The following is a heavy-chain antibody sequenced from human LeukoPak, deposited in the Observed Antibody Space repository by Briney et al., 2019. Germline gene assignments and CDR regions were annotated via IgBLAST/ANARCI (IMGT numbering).Heavy chain of an antibody. CDR3: ARLWQTTVPGTTHPYHYMDL. D-gene: IGHD6-19*01. V-gene: IGHV4-59*11. J-gene: IGHJ6*03. CDR2: INYSGDT. Sequence: SETLSLTCSVSGASMTSHYWTWIRQPPGKGLECLAYINYSGDTNYNPSLNSRVTISIDTSKNQFSLRLTSVTAADTAVYSCARLWQTTVPGTTHPYHYMDLWAKGTTVTVSS. CDR1: GASMTSHY.